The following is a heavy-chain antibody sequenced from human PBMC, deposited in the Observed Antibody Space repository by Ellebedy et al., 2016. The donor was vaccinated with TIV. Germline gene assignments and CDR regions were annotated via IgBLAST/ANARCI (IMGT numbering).Heavy chain of an antibody. V-gene: IGHV1-69*13. J-gene: IGHJ4*02. CDR1: GYTFTSYG. CDR2: IIPIFGTA. Sequence: SVKVSCXASGYTFTSYGISWVRQAPGQGLEWMGGIIPIFGTANYAQKFQGRVTITADESTSTAYMELSSLRSEDTAVYYCARGERWLQLGVGYFDYWGRGTLVTVSS. CDR3: ARGERWLQLGVGYFDY. D-gene: IGHD5-24*01.